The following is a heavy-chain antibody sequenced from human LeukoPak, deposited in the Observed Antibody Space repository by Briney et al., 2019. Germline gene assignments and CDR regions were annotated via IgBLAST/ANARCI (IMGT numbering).Heavy chain of an antibody. CDR1: GFTVSSNY. Sequence: GGSLRLSCAASGFTVSSNYMSWVRQAPGKGLEWVAVISYDGSNKYYADSVKGRFTISRDNSKNTLYLQMDSLRAEDTAVYYCARDYYPSIAAAGTAFDYWGQGTLVTVSS. CDR2: ISYDGSNK. V-gene: IGHV3-30*03. D-gene: IGHD6-13*01. J-gene: IGHJ4*02. CDR3: ARDYYPSIAAAGTAFDY.